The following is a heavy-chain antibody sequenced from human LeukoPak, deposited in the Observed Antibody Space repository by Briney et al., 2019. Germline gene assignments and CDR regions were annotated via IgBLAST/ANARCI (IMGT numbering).Heavy chain of an antibody. Sequence: PSETLSLTCTVSGRSISSYYWSWTRHPPGMGREWIGYIYYSGSTNYNPSLKNRVTISVDTSKDQFSLRLTSVTAADTAIYYCARPTSGWYLGYYWGQGTLVTVSS. V-gene: IGHV4-59*01. J-gene: IGHJ4*02. D-gene: IGHD6-19*01. CDR3: ARPTSGWYLGYY. CDR2: IYYSGST. CDR1: GRSISSYY.